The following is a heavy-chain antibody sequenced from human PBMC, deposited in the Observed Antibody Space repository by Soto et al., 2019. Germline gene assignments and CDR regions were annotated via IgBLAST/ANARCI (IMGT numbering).Heavy chain of an antibody. J-gene: IGHJ5*02. D-gene: IGHD2-2*01. Sequence: GASVKVSCKASGGTSSSYAISWVRQAPGQGLEWMGGIIPIFGTANYAQKFQGRVTITADESTSTAYMELSSLRSEDTAVYYCASHRPARRYCSSTSCYLRWFDPWGQGTLVTVSS. CDR2: IIPIFGTA. CDR1: GGTSSSYA. CDR3: ASHRPARRYCSSTSCYLRWFDP. V-gene: IGHV1-69*13.